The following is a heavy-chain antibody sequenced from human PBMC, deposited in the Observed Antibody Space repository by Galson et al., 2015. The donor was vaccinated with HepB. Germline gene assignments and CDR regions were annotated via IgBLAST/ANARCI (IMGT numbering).Heavy chain of an antibody. D-gene: IGHD3-22*01. Sequence: SLRLSCAASGFTFSSYGMHWVRQAPGKGLEWVAVISYDGSNKYYADSVKGRFTISRDNSKNTLYLQMNSLRAEDTAVYYCALSSGEKGAYYFDYWGQGTLVTVSS. CDR2: ISYDGSNK. CDR3: ALSSGEKGAYYFDY. J-gene: IGHJ4*02. V-gene: IGHV3-30*03. CDR1: GFTFSSYG.